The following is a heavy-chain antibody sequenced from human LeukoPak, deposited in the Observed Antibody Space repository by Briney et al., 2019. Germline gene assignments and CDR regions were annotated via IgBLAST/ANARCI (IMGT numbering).Heavy chain of an antibody. CDR2: INHSGST. V-gene: IGHV4-34*01. Sequence: SETLSLTCAVYGGSFSGYYWSWIRQPPGKGLEWIGEINHSGSTNYNPSLKSRVTISVGTSKNQFSLKLSSVTAADTAVYYCARDRGYSSSWYSPYYYYGMDVWGQGTTVTVSS. CDR3: ARDRGYSSSWYSPYYYYGMDV. CDR1: GGSFSGYY. D-gene: IGHD6-13*01. J-gene: IGHJ6*02.